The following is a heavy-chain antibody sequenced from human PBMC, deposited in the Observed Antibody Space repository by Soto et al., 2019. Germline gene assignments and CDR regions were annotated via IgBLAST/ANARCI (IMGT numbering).Heavy chain of an antibody. CDR2: INAYNGNT. Sequence: QVQLVQSGAEVQKPGASVKVSCKASGYTFTSYGISWVRQAPGQGLEWMGWINAYNGNTNYAQKLQGRVTMTTDTSTITAYMELMSLRSDDTAVYSCARDVGYGLIDYWGQGTLVTVSS. D-gene: IGHD5-18*01. V-gene: IGHV1-18*01. J-gene: IGHJ4*02. CDR3: ARDVGYGLIDY. CDR1: GYTFTSYG.